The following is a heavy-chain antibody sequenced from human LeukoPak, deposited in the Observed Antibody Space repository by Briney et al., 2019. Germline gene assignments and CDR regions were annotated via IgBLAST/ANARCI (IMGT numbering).Heavy chain of an antibody. CDR1: GGSISSYY. CDR3: ARGSYDFWTGPHPFDP. Sequence: TSETLSLTCTVSGGSISSYYWSWIRQPPGKGLEWIGYIYYSGSTNYNPSLKSRVTISVDTSKNQFSLKLSSVAAADTAVYYSARGSYDFWTGPHPFDPWGQGTLVTVSS. D-gene: IGHD3-3*01. J-gene: IGHJ5*02. CDR2: IYYSGST. V-gene: IGHV4-59*01.